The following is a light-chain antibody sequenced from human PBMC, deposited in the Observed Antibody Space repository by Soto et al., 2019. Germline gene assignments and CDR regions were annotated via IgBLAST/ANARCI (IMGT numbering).Light chain of an antibody. V-gene: IGKV3-11*01. CDR1: QSVTTH. CDR3: QQRSKWPLSVT. CDR2: DAS. Sequence: EIVLTQSPATLSLSPGERATLSCRSSQSVTTHLAWYQQKPGQAPRLLIYDASNRATGIPARFSGSGSGTDFTLTISNLEPEDFALYYCQQRSKWPLSVTFGQGTRLEIK. J-gene: IGKJ5*01.